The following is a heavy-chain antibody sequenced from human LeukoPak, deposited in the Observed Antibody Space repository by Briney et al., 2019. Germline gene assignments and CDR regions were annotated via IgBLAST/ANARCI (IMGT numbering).Heavy chain of an antibody. CDR3: ARGYSYGYFDY. CDR1: GGSIRSHY. J-gene: IGHJ4*02. CDR2: IYYSGST. D-gene: IGHD5-18*01. Sequence: SETLSLTCTVSGGSIRSHYWSWIRQPPGKGLEWIGYIYYSGSTSYNPSLKSRVTISLDTSKNQFSLELSSVTAADTAVYYCARGYSYGYFDYWGQGTLVTVSS. V-gene: IGHV4-59*08.